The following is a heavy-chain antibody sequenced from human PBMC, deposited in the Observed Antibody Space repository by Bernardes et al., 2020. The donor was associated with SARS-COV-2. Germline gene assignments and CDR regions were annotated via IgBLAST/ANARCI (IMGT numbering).Heavy chain of an antibody. V-gene: IGHV1-3*01. CDR1: GYTFTSYA. J-gene: IGHJ4*02. CDR2: INAGNGNT. Sequence: ASVKVSCKASGYTFTSYAMHWVRQAPGQRLEWMGWINAGNGNTKYSQKFQGRVTITRDTSASTAYMELSSLRSEDTAVYYCAREWQWLVQGGDYWGQGTLVTVSS. CDR3: AREWQWLVQGGDY. D-gene: IGHD6-19*01.